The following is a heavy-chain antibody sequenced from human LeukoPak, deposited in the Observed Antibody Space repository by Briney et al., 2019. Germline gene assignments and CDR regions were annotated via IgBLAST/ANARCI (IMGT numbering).Heavy chain of an antibody. D-gene: IGHD5-18*01. CDR3: AKTVLDTAMEDY. J-gene: IGHJ4*02. V-gene: IGHV3-23*01. Sequence: PGGSLRLSCAASGFTFSSYAMSWVRQAPGKGLEWVSVISGSGANTYYADSVKGRFTISRDNSKNTLYLQMNSLRAEDTAVYYCAKTVLDTAMEDYWGQGTLVTVSS. CDR1: GFTFSSYA. CDR2: ISGSGANT.